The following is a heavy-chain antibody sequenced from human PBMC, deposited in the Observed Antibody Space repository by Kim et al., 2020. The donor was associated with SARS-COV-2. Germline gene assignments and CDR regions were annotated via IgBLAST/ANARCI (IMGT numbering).Heavy chain of an antibody. V-gene: IGHV3-74*01. CDR1: GFTFSSYW. J-gene: IGHJ6*02. CDR3: ARDIEGYGSGSYFFIYYYYGMDV. CDR2: INSDGSST. Sequence: GGSLRLSCAASGFTFSSYWMHWVRQAPGKGLVWVSRINSDGSSTSYADSVKGRFTISRDNAKNTLYLQMNSLRAEDTAVYYCARDIEGYGSGSYFFIYYYYGMDVWGQGTTVTVSS. D-gene: IGHD3-10*01.